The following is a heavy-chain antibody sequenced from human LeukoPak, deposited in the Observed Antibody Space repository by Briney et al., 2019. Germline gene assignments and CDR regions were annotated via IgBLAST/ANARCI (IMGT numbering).Heavy chain of an antibody. Sequence: PGGSLRLSCAASGFTFSSYGMNWVRQAPGKGLEWVSGIIGSGGITYYADSVKGRFTISRDNSKNTLYLQIYSLRAGDTAVYYCAKDDALIRFNDWGQGTLVTVSS. CDR3: AKDDALIRFND. D-gene: IGHD3-3*01. CDR1: GFTFSSYG. J-gene: IGHJ4*02. V-gene: IGHV3-23*01. CDR2: IIGSGGIT.